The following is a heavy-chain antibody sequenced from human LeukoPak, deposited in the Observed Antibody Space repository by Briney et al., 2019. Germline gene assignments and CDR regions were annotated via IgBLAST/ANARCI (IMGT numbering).Heavy chain of an antibody. J-gene: IGHJ4*02. CDR3: ARVFRRYCTNGVCYIPKYFDY. CDR1: GFTFSSNW. CDR2: IKSDGSST. Sequence: LPGGSLRLSCAASGFTFSSNWMHWVRQAPGKGLVWVSRIKSDGSSTSYADSVKGRFTISRDNAKNTLYLQMNSLRAEDTAVYYCARVFRRYCTNGVCYIPKYFDYWGQGTLVTVSS. V-gene: IGHV3-74*01. D-gene: IGHD2-8*01.